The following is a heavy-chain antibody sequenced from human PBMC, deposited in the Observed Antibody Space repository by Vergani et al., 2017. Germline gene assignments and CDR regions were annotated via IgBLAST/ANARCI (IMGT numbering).Heavy chain of an antibody. D-gene: IGHD2-2*02. J-gene: IGHJ6*03. V-gene: IGHV4-34*01. CDR1: GGSFSGYY. Sequence: QVQLQQWGAGLLKPSETLSLTCAVYGGSFSGYYWSWIRQPPGKGLEWIGEINHSGSTNYNPSLKSRVTISVDTSKDQFSLKLSSVTAADTAVYYCARFRYTYYYYMDVWGKXP. CDR2: INHSGST. CDR3: ARFRYTYYYYMDV.